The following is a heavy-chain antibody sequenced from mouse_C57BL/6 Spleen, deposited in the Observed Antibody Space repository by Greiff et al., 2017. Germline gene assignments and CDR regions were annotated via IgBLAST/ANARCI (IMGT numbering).Heavy chain of an antibody. J-gene: IGHJ2*01. CDR1: GFNIKDYY. Sequence: VHVKQSGAELVKPGASVKLSCTASGFNIKDYYMHWVKQRTEQGLEWIGRIDPEDGETKYAPKFQGKATIPADTSSNTAYLQLSSLTSEDTAVYYCARSDYYGSSSFDYWGQGTTLTVSS. CDR3: ARSDYYGSSSFDY. D-gene: IGHD1-1*01. CDR2: IDPEDGET. V-gene: IGHV14-2*01.